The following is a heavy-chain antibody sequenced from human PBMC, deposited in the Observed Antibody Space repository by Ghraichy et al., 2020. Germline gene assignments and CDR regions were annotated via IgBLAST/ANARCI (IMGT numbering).Heavy chain of an antibody. J-gene: IGHJ3*02. Sequence: GGSLRLSCAASGFTFSSYWMSWVRQAPGKGLEWVANIKQDGSEKYYVDSVKGRFTISRDNAKNSLYLQMNSLRAEDTAVYYCARSQEQLVPYAFDIWGQGTMVTVSS. V-gene: IGHV3-7*03. CDR1: GFTFSSYW. D-gene: IGHD6-13*01. CDR2: IKQDGSEK. CDR3: ARSQEQLVPYAFDI.